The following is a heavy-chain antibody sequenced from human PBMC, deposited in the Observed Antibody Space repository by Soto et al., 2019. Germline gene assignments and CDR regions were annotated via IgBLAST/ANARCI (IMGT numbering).Heavy chain of an antibody. CDR2: INPNSGGT. CDR3: AREYSSSSYYYYMDV. V-gene: IGHV1-2*04. J-gene: IGHJ6*03. Sequence: GASVKVSCKASGYTFTGYYMLWVRQAPGQGLEWMGWINPNSGGTNYAQKFQGWVTMTRDTSISTAYMELSRLRSDDTAVYYCAREYSSSSYYYYMDVWGKGTTVTVSS. CDR1: GYTFTGYY. D-gene: IGHD6-6*01.